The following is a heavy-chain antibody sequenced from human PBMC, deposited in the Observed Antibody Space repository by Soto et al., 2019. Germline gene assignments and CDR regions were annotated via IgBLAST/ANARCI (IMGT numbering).Heavy chain of an antibody. J-gene: IGHJ6*02. D-gene: IGHD3-22*01. CDR1: GFSLSTSGMC. CDR2: IDWDDDK. Sequence: SGPTLVNPTQTLTLTCTFSGFSLSTSGMCVSWIRQPPGKALELLARIDWDDDKYYSTSLKTRLTISKDTSKNQVVLTMTNMDPVDTETYYCARNITVTGGGVLVLYDIGTWYYGMDVWGQGTTVTVSS. CDR3: ARNITVTGGGVLVLYDIGTWYYGMDV. V-gene: IGHV2-70*11.